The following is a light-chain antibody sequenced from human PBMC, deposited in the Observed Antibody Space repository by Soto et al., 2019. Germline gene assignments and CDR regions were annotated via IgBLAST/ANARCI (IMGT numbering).Light chain of an antibody. CDR2: DVS. Sequence: QSALTQPASVSGSPGQSITISCTGTSSDVGGYNFVSWYQQHPGKAPKLIIYDVSNRPSGVSYRFSGSTSGNTASLTISGLQAEDEADYYCSSYPGRSTHVFGPGTKLTVL. J-gene: IGLJ1*01. CDR3: SSYPGRSTHV. V-gene: IGLV2-14*01. CDR1: SSDVGGYNF.